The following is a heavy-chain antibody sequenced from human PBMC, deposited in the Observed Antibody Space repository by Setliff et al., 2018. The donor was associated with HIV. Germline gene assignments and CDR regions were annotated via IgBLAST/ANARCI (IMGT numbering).Heavy chain of an antibody. V-gene: IGHV4-59*01. J-gene: IGHJ3*02. CDR2: IYYSGST. D-gene: IGHD2-8*02. Sequence: PSETLSLTCTVSGGSISSYYWSWIRQPPGKGLEWIGYIYYSGSTNYNPSLKSRITISVDTSKNQFSLKLSSVTAADTAVYYCARAPTGVTNAFDIWGQGTRVTVS. CDR3: ARAPTGVTNAFDI. CDR1: GGSISSYY.